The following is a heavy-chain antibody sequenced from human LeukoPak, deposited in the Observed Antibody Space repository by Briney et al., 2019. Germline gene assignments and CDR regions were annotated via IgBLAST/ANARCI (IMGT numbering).Heavy chain of an antibody. Sequence: ASVKVSCKASGYTFTGYYMHWVRQAPGQGLEWMGWINPNSGGTNYAQKFQGRVTMTRDTSISTAYMELSRLRSDDTAVYYYARERIATRLFDYWGQGTLVTVSS. CDR1: GYTFTGYY. J-gene: IGHJ4*02. D-gene: IGHD6-6*01. V-gene: IGHV1-2*02. CDR3: ARERIATRLFDY. CDR2: INPNSGGT.